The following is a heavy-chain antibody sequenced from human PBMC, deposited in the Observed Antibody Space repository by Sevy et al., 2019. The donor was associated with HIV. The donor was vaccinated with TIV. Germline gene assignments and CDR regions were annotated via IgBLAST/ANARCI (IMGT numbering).Heavy chain of an antibody. CDR1: GFTFSSYG. CDR3: ARNLGALPNYYYGVDV. V-gene: IGHV3-23*01. CDR2: ISESDERI. J-gene: IGHJ6*02. D-gene: IGHD6-6*01. Sequence: GGSLILSCGASGFTFSSYGMSLGRQARGEGLEWISTISESDERIKHADSVKGRFTISRDNSKKILYLQLRSLRAEDTAVYYCARNLGALPNYYYGVDVXGQGTTVTVSS.